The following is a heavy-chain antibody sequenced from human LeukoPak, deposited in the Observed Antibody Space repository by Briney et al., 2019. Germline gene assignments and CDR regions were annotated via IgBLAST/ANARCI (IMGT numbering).Heavy chain of an antibody. J-gene: IGHJ4*02. D-gene: IGHD6-19*01. CDR3: ARARCKGSGCEHFDY. Sequence: GGSLRLSCAASGLTFSSYSMNWVRQAPGTGLEWVSSISSSSSYIYYADSVKGRFTISRDNAKNSLYLQMNSLRAEDTAVYYCARARCKGSGCEHFDYWGQGTLVTVSS. CDR1: GLTFSSYS. CDR2: ISSSSSYI. V-gene: IGHV3-21*01.